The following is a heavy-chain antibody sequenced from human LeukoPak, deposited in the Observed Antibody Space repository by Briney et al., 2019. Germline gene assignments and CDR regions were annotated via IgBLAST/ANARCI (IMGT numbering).Heavy chain of an antibody. V-gene: IGHV1-18*01. CDR2: ISSHTGDT. CDR1: GYVFTSCG. CDR3: ARDVRRLQLSTYFFDF. J-gene: IGHJ4*02. Sequence: ASVRVSCKASGYVFTSCGISWVRQAPGQGLEWMGWISSHTGDTRYAQRFQDRVTMTTDISTTTAYLDLRSLRFDDTAVYYCARDVRRLQLSTYFFDFWGQATLVSVSS. D-gene: IGHD4-17*01.